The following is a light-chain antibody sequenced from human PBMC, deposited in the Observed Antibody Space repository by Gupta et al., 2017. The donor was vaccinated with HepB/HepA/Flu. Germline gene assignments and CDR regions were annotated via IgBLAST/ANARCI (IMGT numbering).Light chain of an antibody. J-gene: IGKJ4*01. CDR1: QSIISF. V-gene: IGKV1-39*01. CDR3: QQNYKTPLT. CDR2: TAS. Sequence: DIQMTQPPSSLSASVGDRVTITCRASQSIISFLSWYQQKPGRTPKLLIYTASSLQSGVPSRFSGSGSGTDFTLTISSLQPEDFATYYCQQNYKTPLTFGGGTNVEIK.